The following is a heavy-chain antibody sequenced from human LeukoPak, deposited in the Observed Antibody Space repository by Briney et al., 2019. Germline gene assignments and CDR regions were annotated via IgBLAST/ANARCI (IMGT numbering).Heavy chain of an antibody. V-gene: IGHV3-23*01. Sequence: PGGSLRLSCAVSGFSVSSYGMSWVHQAPGKGLEWISAISVNGDTTYYADSVKGRFIISRDNSENTLYLQMNSLRTEDTAVYYCAQGYSSGWFPYWGQGSLVSVSS. CDR2: ISVNGDTT. CDR1: GFSVSSYG. D-gene: IGHD6-19*01. CDR3: AQGYSSGWFPY. J-gene: IGHJ4*02.